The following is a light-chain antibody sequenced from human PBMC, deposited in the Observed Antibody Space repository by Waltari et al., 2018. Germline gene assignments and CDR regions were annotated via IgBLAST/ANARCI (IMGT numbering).Light chain of an antibody. V-gene: IGLV3-19*01. Sequence: SSELTQDPAVSVALGQTVRITCQGDSLRSYYASWYQQKPGQAPVLVIYGKNNRPSGNPDRFSGSSSGNTASLTITGAQAEDEADYYCNSRDSSGNPHVVFGGGTKLTVL. CDR2: GKN. J-gene: IGLJ2*01. CDR1: SLRSYY. CDR3: NSRDSSGNPHVV.